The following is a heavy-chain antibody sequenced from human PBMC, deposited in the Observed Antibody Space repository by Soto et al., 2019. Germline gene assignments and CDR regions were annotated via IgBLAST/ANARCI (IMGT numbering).Heavy chain of an antibody. D-gene: IGHD6-13*01. Sequence: GGSLRLSCAVSGLTVSRTQMSWVRQAPWKGLQWVSVIYSGGITYYANAVKGRFTISRDISENTVYLELDKLTVDDTAVYYCARAREAEDSSYIFFDYSGRRTLVTVCS. CDR1: GLTVSRTQ. J-gene: IGHJ4*02. CDR2: IYSGGIT. V-gene: IGHV3-53*01. CDR3: ARAREAEDSSYIFFDY.